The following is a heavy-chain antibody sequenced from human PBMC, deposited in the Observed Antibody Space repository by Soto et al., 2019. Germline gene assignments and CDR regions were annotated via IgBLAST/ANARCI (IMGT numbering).Heavy chain of an antibody. CDR1: GVSIINNY. Sequence: QVQLQESGPGLVKPSETLSLTCAVSGVSIINNYWTWIWQPAGKGLEWLGRVYSSGRTTHDPSHTSRLTMSVDTSKKQFSLHLTAVTAADTAVYYCARREDTFDFWGQGRLVTVSS. CDR3: ARREDTFDF. V-gene: IGHV4-4*07. J-gene: IGHJ4*02. CDR2: VYSSGRT.